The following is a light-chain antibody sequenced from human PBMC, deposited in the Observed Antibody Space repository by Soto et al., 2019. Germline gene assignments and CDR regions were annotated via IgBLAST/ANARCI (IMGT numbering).Light chain of an antibody. Sequence: QSALTHPPSASWSPGQSVSISCTGTSSDVGGYDYVSWYQQRPGKAPKLLIHEVTKRPSGVPDRFSGSKSGNTASLTVSGLQAEDEADYYCSSYAGRTLYVFGTGTKVTVL. CDR2: EVT. CDR1: SSDVGGYDY. J-gene: IGLJ1*01. CDR3: SSYAGRTLYV. V-gene: IGLV2-8*01.